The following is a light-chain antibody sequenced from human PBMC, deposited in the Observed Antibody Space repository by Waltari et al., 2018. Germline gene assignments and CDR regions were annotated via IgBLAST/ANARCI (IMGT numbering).Light chain of an antibody. CDR2: DAS. J-gene: IGKJ5*01. CDR3: QQRSNWGGT. Sequence: EIVLTQSPATLSLSPGARATLSCRASQSVSSYLAWYQQKPGQAPRLLIYDASNRATGIPARFSGSGSGTDFTLTISSLEPEDFAVYYCQQRSNWGGTFGQGTRLEIK. CDR1: QSVSSY. V-gene: IGKV3-11*01.